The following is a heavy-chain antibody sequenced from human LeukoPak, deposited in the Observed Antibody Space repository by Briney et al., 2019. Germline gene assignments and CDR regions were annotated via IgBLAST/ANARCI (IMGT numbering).Heavy chain of an antibody. CDR1: GFTFSSYA. CDR2: IKQDGSEK. V-gene: IGHV3-7*01. J-gene: IGHJ3*01. CDR3: ARGPF. Sequence: GGSLRLSCAASGFTFSSYAMHWVRQAPGKGLEWVANIKQDGSEKYYVDSVKGRFTISRDNAKNSLYLQINSLRADDTAVYYCARGPFWGQGTMVTVSS.